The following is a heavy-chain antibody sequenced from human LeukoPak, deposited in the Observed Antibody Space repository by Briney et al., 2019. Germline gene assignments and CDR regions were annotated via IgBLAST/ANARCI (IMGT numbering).Heavy chain of an antibody. CDR3: ASLSDFWSAFDF. J-gene: IGHJ4*02. CDR1: GFTFSSYA. V-gene: IGHV3-23*01. CDR2: ISGSGRST. D-gene: IGHD3-3*01. Sequence: QPGGSLRLSCAASGFTFSSYAMSWVRQAPGKGLEWGLAISGSGRSTYYADSVEGRFTISRDNSKNTLYLQMNSLRAEDTAVYYCASLSDFWSAFDFWGQGTLVTVSS.